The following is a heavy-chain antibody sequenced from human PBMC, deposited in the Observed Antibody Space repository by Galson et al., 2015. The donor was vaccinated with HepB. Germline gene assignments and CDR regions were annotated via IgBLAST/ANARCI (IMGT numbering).Heavy chain of an antibody. D-gene: IGHD2-15*01. CDR1: GFSFTRYA. Sequence: SLRLSCAASGFSFTRYAMTWVRQAPGKGLEWVSSITSSGGNSYYTDSGKGRFTVSRDKSKNTLLLQLNSLRAEDTAMYFCAKDGIMVANNPYHFHYWGQGTLVTVSS. CDR3: AKDGIMVANNPYHFHY. V-gene: IGHV3-23*01. CDR2: ITSSGGNS. J-gene: IGHJ4*02.